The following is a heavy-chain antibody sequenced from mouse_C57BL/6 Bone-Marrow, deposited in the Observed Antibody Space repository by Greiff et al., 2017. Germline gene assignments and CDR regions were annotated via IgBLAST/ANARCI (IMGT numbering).Heavy chain of an antibody. CDR3: ARRLEGY. CDR1: GFTFSDYG. V-gene: IGHV5-17*01. CDR2: ISSGSSTI. D-gene: IGHD4-1*01. J-gene: IGHJ2*01. Sequence: EVKLMESGGGLVKPGGSLKLSCAASGFTFSDYGMHWVRQAPEKGLEWVAYISSGSSTIYYADTVKGRFTIARDNAKNTLFLQMTSLRSEDTAMYYCARRLEGYWGQGTTLTVSS.